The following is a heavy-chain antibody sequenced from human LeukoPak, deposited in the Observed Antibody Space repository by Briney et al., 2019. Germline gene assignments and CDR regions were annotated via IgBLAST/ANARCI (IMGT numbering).Heavy chain of an antibody. V-gene: IGHV3-7*04. Sequence: GGSPRLSCAASGFTFSSYAMNWVRQAPGKGPEWVANIKQDGSERYYVDSVKGRFTISRDNAKNSLYLQMNSLRAEDTAVYYCARDLVGSGTTFDYWGQGTLVTVSS. D-gene: IGHD3-10*01. CDR1: GFTFSSYA. CDR2: IKQDGSER. J-gene: IGHJ4*02. CDR3: ARDLVGSGTTFDY.